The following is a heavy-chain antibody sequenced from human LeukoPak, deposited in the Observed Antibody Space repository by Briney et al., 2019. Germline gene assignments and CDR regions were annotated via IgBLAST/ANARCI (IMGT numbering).Heavy chain of an antibody. Sequence: GSVKVSCKASGYTFTSYGISWVRQAPGQGLEWMGIINPSGGSTSYAQKFQGRVTMTRDTSTSTVYMELSSLRSEDTAVYYCARDAKVTMVRGVGVDYWGQGTLVTVSS. CDR2: INPSGGST. CDR3: ARDAKVTMVRGVGVDY. J-gene: IGHJ4*02. V-gene: IGHV1-46*01. D-gene: IGHD3-10*01. CDR1: GYTFTSYG.